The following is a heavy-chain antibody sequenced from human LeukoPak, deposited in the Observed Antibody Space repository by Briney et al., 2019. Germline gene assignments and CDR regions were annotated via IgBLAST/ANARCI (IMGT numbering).Heavy chain of an antibody. Sequence: GGSLRLSCTASGFTFGDYAMSWFRQAPGKGLEWVGFIRSKAYGGTTEYAASVKGRFTISRDDSKSIAYLQMNSLRAEDTAVYYCASGHTARSQIDYWGQGTLVTVSS. CDR1: GFTFGDYA. CDR2: IRSKAYGGTT. J-gene: IGHJ4*02. CDR3: ASGHTARSQIDY. V-gene: IGHV3-49*03. D-gene: IGHD5-18*01.